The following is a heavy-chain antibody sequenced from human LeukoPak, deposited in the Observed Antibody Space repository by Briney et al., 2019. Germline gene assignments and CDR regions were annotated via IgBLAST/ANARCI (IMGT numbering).Heavy chain of an antibody. Sequence: GGSLRLSCAASGFTFSSYAMSWVRQAPGKGLEWVSGITGSGGGTYYADSVKGRFTISRDSSSSTLFLQMKSLRAEDTATYYCAKEVAAGRKGIDYWGQGILVTVSP. V-gene: IGHV3-23*01. J-gene: IGHJ4*02. CDR2: ITGSGGGT. D-gene: IGHD6-6*01. CDR3: AKEVAAGRKGIDY. CDR1: GFTFSSYA.